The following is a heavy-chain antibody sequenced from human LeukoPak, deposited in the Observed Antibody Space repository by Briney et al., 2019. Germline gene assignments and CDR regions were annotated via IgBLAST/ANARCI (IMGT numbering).Heavy chain of an antibody. Sequence: SETLSRTCTVSGGSISSYYWSWIRQPAGKGLEWIGRIYTSGSTNYNPSLKSRVTMSVDTSKNQFSLKLSSVTAADTAVYYCASSYSYPFDAFDIWGQGTMVTVSS. V-gene: IGHV4-4*07. CDR3: ASSYSYPFDAFDI. D-gene: IGHD2-15*01. J-gene: IGHJ3*02. CDR1: GGSISSYY. CDR2: IYTSGST.